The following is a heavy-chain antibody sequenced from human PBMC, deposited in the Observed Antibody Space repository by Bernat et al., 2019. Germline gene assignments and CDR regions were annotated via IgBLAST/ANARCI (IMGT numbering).Heavy chain of an antibody. V-gene: IGHV3-23*04. D-gene: IGHD3-10*01. CDR3: AKDQGIWFGELLYPFDY. Sequence: VRVVGSGGGLVQPGGSLRLSCAASGFTFSSYAMRWVRPAPGQGLEWVSAISGSGGSTYYADSVKGRFTISRDNSKNTLYLQMNSLRSEDTAVYYCAKDQGIWFGELLYPFDYWGQGTLVTVSS. J-gene: IGHJ4*02. CDR2: ISGSGGST. CDR1: GFTFSSYA.